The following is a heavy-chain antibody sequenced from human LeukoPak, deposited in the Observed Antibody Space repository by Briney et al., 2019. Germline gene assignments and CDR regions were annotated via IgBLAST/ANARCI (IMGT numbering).Heavy chain of an antibody. V-gene: IGHV3-30*02. CDR1: GFTFSDYG. CDR2: IRNDGSYE. J-gene: IGHJ5*02. D-gene: IGHD2-15*01. Sequence: PGGSLRLSCAASGFTFSDYGMHWVRQAPGKGLEWVAFIRNDGSYEYYPDSVKGRFTISRDNSRNALFLQMNSLRAEDTAVYYCAKGGSASHNWFDPWGQGTLVTVSS. CDR3: AKGGSASHNWFDP.